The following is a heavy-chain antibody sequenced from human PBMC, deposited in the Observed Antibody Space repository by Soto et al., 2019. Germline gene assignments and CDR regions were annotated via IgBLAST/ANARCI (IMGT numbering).Heavy chain of an antibody. CDR3: ARSLPGTYGAFDL. V-gene: IGHV3-74*01. D-gene: IGHD1-7*01. CDR2: ISGDGRST. Sequence: EVQLVDSGGGLVQPGGSLRLSCAASEFTFRSYWMHWVRQSPGKGLVWVSRISGDGRSTTYADSVRGRFTISRDNAKNMVYLQMDSLRAEDTAVYYCARSLPGTYGAFDLWGQASMVTVSS. CDR1: EFTFRSYW. J-gene: IGHJ3*01.